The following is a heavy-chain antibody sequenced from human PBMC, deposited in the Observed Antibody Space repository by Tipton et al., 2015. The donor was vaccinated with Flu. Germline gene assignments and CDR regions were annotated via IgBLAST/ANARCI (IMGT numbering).Heavy chain of an antibody. J-gene: IGHJ6*02. CDR1: GGSISSYY. CDR2: IYYGGST. V-gene: IGHV4-59*01. Sequence: TLSLTCTVSGGSISSYYWSWIRQPPGKGLEWIGYIYYGGSTNYNPSLKSRVTISVDTSKNQFSLKLSSVTAADTAVYYCARDRPNYYYYGMDVWGQGTTVTVSS. CDR3: ARDRPNYYYYGMDV.